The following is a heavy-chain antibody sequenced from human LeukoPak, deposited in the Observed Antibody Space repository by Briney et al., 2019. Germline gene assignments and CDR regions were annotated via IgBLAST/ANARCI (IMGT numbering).Heavy chain of an antibody. CDR3: VKGREAHSGSYTPFDS. J-gene: IGHJ4*02. D-gene: IGHD1-26*01. CDR1: GFILSTYA. CDR2: ISGSGKNT. Sequence: PGGSLRLSCAASGFILSTYAMNWVRQAPGKGLECVSTISGSGKNTYYADSVKGRFTISRDSSKNTLYLQINSLRAEDTAVYYCVKGREAHSGSYTPFDSWGQXTRVTVSS. V-gene: IGHV3-23*01.